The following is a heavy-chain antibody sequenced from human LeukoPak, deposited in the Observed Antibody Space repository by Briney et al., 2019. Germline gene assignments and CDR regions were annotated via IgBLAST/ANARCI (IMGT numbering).Heavy chain of an antibody. D-gene: IGHD3-10*01. J-gene: IGHJ6*02. Sequence: ASVKVSCKASGYTFTSYDINWVRQATGQGLEWMGWMNPNSGNADSAQKFQGRVTMTRNTSISTAYVELSSLRSEDTAVYYCARGLSRYYGSGTSPRMDVWGQGTTVTVSS. CDR1: GYTFTSYD. CDR3: ARGLSRYYGSGTSPRMDV. CDR2: MNPNSGNA. V-gene: IGHV1-8*01.